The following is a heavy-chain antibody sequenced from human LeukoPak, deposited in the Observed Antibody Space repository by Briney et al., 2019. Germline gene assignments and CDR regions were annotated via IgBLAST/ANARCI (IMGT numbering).Heavy chain of an antibody. CDR1: GGSISSGSYY. CDR3: ASFGHIVGVSVGFFDY. D-gene: IGHD1-26*01. J-gene: IGHJ4*02. CDR2: VYYSGST. V-gene: IGHV4-39*01. Sequence: SETLSLTCTVSGGSISSGSYYWGWIRQPPGKGLEWIGTVYYSGSTYYNPSLKSRVTMSVDTSKNQSSLKLSSVTAADTAVYYCASFGHIVGVSVGFFDYWGQGTLVTVSS.